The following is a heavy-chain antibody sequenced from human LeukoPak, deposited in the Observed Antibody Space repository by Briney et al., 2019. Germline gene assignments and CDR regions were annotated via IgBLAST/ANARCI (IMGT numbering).Heavy chain of an antibody. Sequence: SQTLSLTCAISGDSVSNTGAAWNWTRQSPSRGLEWLGRTYYTAEWFNNYAASVESRITINPDTSKNQFSLQLSSVTPEDTAIYYCARASHRAFDHWGQGILVTVSS. V-gene: IGHV6-1*01. CDR2: TYYTAEWFN. CDR3: ARASHRAFDH. J-gene: IGHJ4*02. CDR1: GDSVSNTGAA. D-gene: IGHD1-14*01.